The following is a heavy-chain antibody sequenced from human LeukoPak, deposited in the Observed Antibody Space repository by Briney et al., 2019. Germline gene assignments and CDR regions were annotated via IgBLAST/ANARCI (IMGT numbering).Heavy chain of an antibody. V-gene: IGHV1-8*03. J-gene: IGHJ4*02. D-gene: IGHD4-23*01. CDR2: MNPNSGNT. CDR3: ARSRPNDYGDKPFDY. CDR1: GYTFTSYD. Sequence: GASVKVSCKASGYTFTSYDINWVRQATGQGLEWMGWMNPNSGNTGYAQKFQGRVTITRNTSISTAYMELSSLRSEDTAVYYCARSRPNDYGDKPFDYWGPGTLVTVSS.